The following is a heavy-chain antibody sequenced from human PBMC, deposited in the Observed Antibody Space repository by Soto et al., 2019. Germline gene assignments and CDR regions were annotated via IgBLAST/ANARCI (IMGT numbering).Heavy chain of an antibody. CDR1: GGTFSSYT. CDR3: ARRGGYNYLRYYYYGMDV. V-gene: IGHV1-69*02. J-gene: IGHJ6*02. D-gene: IGHD5-12*01. Sequence: QVQLVQSGAEVKKPGSSVKVSCKASGGTFSSYTISWVRQAPGQGLEWMGRIIPILGIANYAQKFQGRVTITADKSTSTAYIELSSLRSEDTAVYYCARRGGYNYLRYYYYGMDVWGQGTTVTVSS. CDR2: IIPILGIA.